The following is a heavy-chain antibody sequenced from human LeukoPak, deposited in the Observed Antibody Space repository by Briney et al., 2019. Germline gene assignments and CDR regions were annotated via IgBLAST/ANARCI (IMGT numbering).Heavy chain of an antibody. D-gene: IGHD3-22*01. V-gene: IGHV3-23*01. CDR3: AKRDRDYYDSSGYYRGL. CDR1: GFTFSSYA. Sequence: PGGSLRLSCAASGFTFSSYAMSWVRQAPGKGLEWVSAISGSGGRTYYADSVKGRFTISRDNSKNTLCLQMNSLRAEDTAVYYCAKRDRDYYDSSGYYRGLWGQGTLVTVSS. J-gene: IGHJ4*02. CDR2: ISGSGGRT.